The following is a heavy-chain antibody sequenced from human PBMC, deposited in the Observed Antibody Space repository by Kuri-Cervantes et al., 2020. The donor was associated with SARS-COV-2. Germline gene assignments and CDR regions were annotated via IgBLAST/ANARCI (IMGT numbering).Heavy chain of an antibody. D-gene: IGHD1-26*01. V-gene: IGHV3-30-3*01. CDR3: ARGWDHYYYYYMDV. CDR1: GFTFSDFA. CDR2: VSYNGTTK. J-gene: IGHJ6*03. Sequence: GESLKISCAASGFTFSDFAMHWVRQAPGKGLEWVAVVSYNGTTKHYADSVKGRFTTSRDNAKNSLYLQMNSLRAEDTAVYYCARGWDHYYYYYMDVWGKGTTVTVSS.